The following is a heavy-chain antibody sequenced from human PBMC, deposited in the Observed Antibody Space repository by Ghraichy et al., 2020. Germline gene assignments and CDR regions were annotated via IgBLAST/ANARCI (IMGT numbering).Heavy chain of an antibody. CDR1: GGSISSYY. CDR3: ARDIARTGIAAAGTAPGGVL. V-gene: IGHV4-59*01. D-gene: IGHD6-13*01. CDR2: IYYSGST. Sequence: SETLSLTCTVSGGSISSYYWSWIRQPPGKGLEWIGYIYYSGSTNYNPSLKSRVTISVDTSKNQFSLKLSSVTAADTAVYYCARDIARTGIAAAGTAPGGVLWGQGTLVTVS. J-gene: IGHJ4*02.